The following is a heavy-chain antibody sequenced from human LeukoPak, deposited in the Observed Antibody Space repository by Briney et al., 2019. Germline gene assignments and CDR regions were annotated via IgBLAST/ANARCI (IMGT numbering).Heavy chain of an antibody. CDR2: ISSSGSTI. D-gene: IGHD5-12*01. CDR1: GFTFSSYE. V-gene: IGHV3-48*03. J-gene: IGHJ4*02. CDR3: AKLGGYIFSVRLDY. Sequence: PGGSLRLSCAASGFTFSSYEMNWVRQAPGKGLEWVSYISSSGSTIYYADSVKGRFTISRDNSKNTLYLQMNSLRAEDTAVYYCAKLGGYIFSVRLDYWGQGTLVTVSS.